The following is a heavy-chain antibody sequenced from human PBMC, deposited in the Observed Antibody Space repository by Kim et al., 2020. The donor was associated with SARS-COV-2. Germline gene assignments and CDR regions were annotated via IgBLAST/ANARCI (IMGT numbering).Heavy chain of an antibody. Sequence: SETLSLTCAVYGGSFSGYYWSWIRQPPGKGLEWIGEINHSGSTNYNPSLKSRVTISVDTSKNQFSLKLSSVTAADTAVYYCARYKPHFWSGYSPFDYWG. V-gene: IGHV4-34*01. CDR1: GGSFSGYY. CDR3: ARYKPHFWSGYSPFDY. CDR2: INHSGST. J-gene: IGHJ4*01. D-gene: IGHD3-3*01.